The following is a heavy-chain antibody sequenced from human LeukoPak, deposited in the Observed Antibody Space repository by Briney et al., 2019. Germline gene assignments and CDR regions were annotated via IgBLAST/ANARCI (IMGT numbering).Heavy chain of an antibody. V-gene: IGHV3-66*01. CDR1: GFTFSNAW. Sequence: PWGSLRLSCAASGFTFSNAWMTWVRQAPGKGLEWVSLIYSGGNTYYADSVKGRFTISRDNSKNTLYLQMNSLRAEDTAVYYCAKDRAATTSVGYYYYMDVWGKGTTVTISS. J-gene: IGHJ6*03. D-gene: IGHD2-15*01. CDR3: AKDRAATTSVGYYYYMDV. CDR2: IYSGGNT.